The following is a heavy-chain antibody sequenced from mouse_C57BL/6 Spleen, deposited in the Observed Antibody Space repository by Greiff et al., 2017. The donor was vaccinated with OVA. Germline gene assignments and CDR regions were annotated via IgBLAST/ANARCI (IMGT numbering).Heavy chain of an antibody. Sequence: VQLQQSGPELVKPGASVKISCKASGYTFTDYYMNWVKQSHGKSLEWIGDINPNNGGTSYNQKFKGKATLTVDKSSSTAYMELRSLTSEDSAVYYCARRIRYYGSSYDYFDYWGQGTTLTVSS. D-gene: IGHD1-1*01. V-gene: IGHV1-26*01. CDR3: ARRIRYYGSSYDYFDY. J-gene: IGHJ2*01. CDR1: GYTFTDYY. CDR2: INPNNGGT.